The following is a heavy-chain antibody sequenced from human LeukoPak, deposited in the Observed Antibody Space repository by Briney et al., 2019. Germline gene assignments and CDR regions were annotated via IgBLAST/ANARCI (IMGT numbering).Heavy chain of an antibody. CDR3: ARDYKYDWELPWRGGYFDY. D-gene: IGHD1-26*01. CDR2: ISSSSSYI. V-gene: IGHV3-21*01. J-gene: IGHJ4*02. CDR1: GFTFISYS. Sequence: GGSLRLSWAASGFTFISYSMNWVRQAPGEGLEWGSSISSSSSYIYYADSVKGRFTISRDNAKNSLYLQIISLRAEDTAVYYCARDYKYDWELPWRGGYFDYWGQGTLVTVSS.